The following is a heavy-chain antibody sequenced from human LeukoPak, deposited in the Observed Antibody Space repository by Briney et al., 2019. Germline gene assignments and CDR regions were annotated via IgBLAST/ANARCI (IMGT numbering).Heavy chain of an antibody. Sequence: SETLSLTCAVYGGSFTGYYWSWIRQPPGKGLEWIGEINLSGSTNYNPSLKSRVTISVDTSKNQFSLKLDSVTAADTAVYCCARGGIRNRHYYFYMDVWGKGTTVTVSS. CDR1: GGSFTGYY. CDR3: ARGGIRNRHYYFYMDV. CDR2: INLSGST. V-gene: IGHV4-34*01. D-gene: IGHD1-14*01. J-gene: IGHJ6*03.